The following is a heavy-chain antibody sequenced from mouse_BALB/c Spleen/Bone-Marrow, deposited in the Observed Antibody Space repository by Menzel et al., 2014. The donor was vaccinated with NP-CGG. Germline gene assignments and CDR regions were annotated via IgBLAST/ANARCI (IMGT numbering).Heavy chain of an antibody. J-gene: IGHJ2*01. CDR2: ISYDGSN. Sequence: ESGPGLVKPSQSLSLTCSVTGYSITSGYYWNWIRQFPGNKLEWMGYISYDGSNNYNPSLKNRISITRDTSKNQFLLKLNSVTTEDTATYYCAREDGSSFFDYWGQGTTLTVSS. CDR3: AREDGSSFFDY. D-gene: IGHD1-1*01. V-gene: IGHV3-6*02. CDR1: GYSITSGYY.